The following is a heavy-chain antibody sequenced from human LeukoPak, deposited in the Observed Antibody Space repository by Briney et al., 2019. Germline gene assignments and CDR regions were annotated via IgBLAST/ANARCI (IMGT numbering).Heavy chain of an antibody. V-gene: IGHV4-59*01. CDR1: GASISSFY. D-gene: IGHD4-17*01. CDR2: IHYTGST. Sequence: SETLSLTCTVSGASISSFYWSWIRQPPGKGLEWIGYIHYTGSTNYNPSLKSRVTISLDTSKNQFSLKLGSVTAADSAGYYCARGTTVTTLDWGQGTLVTVSS. J-gene: IGHJ4*02. CDR3: ARGTTVTTLD.